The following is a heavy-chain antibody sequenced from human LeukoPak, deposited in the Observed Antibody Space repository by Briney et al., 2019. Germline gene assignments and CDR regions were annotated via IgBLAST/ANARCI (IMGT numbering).Heavy chain of an antibody. D-gene: IGHD1-26*01. CDR2: INGGGSTT. V-gene: IGHV3-74*01. CDR3: ERGLGGTDRDY. CDR1: GFTFSSYW. Sequence: GGSLRLSCAASGFTFSSYWMHWVRQAPGKGLVWVSRINGGGSTTNYADSVKGRFTISRDNAKNTLYLHLHSLRAEHTDVYYCERGLGGTDRDYWGQGTMLSVSS. J-gene: IGHJ4*02.